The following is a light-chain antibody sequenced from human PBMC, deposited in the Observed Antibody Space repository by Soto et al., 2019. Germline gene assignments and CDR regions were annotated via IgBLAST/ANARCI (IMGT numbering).Light chain of an antibody. CDR1: QGISNY. V-gene: IGKV1-27*01. J-gene: IGKJ1*01. Sequence: DIQMTQSPSSLSASVGDRVTITCRASQGISNYLAWYQQKPGKVPKLLIYAASTLQSGVPDRFSGSGSVTDFTLTISSMRPEDVATNYCQKYNSAPRTFGQGTKGEI. CDR3: QKYNSAPRT. CDR2: AAS.